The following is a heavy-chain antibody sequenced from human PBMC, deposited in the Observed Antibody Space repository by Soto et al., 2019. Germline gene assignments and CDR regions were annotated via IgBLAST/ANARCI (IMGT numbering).Heavy chain of an antibody. CDR2: IYHSGST. CDR1: GGSISSAGYT. D-gene: IGHD3-22*01. Sequence: PSDTLSLTSADSGGSISSAGYTWSWIRQPRGKGPEWQGYIYHSGSTYYNPSLKSRVTISVDRSKNQFSLKLSSVTAADTAVYYCARDKPLRYYDSSGYPVGAFDIWGQGTMVTVS. V-gene: IGHV4-30-2*01. CDR3: ARDKPLRYYDSSGYPVGAFDI. J-gene: IGHJ3*02.